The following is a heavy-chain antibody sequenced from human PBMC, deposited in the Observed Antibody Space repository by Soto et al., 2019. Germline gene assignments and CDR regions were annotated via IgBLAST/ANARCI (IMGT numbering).Heavy chain of an antibody. V-gene: IGHV4-61*01. CDR2: IYYSGST. D-gene: IGHD6-19*01. CDR1: GGSVSSGSYY. CDR3: GIAVAGNGEDY. J-gene: IGHJ4*02. Sequence: QVQLQESGPGLVKPSETLSLTCTVSGGSVSSGSYYWSWIRQPPGKGLEWIGYIYYSGSTNYNPSRKSRVTISVDTSKNQFSLKLSSVTAADTAVYYCGIAVAGNGEDYWGQGTLVTVSS.